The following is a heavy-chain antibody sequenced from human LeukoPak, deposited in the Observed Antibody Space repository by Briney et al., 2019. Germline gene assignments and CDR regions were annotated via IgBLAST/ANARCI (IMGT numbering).Heavy chain of an antibody. CDR1: GYTFTNYD. CDR3: ARVNCSSTSCRSKFLDY. V-gene: IGHV1-8*01. CDR2: MNPNSGNT. Sequence: GASVKVSCKASGYTFTNYDINWVRQAIGQGLEWMGWMNPNSGNTGYAQKFQGRVTMTRNTSISTAYMELSSLRSEDTAVYYCARVNCSSTSCRSKFLDYWGQGTLVTVSS. J-gene: IGHJ4*02. D-gene: IGHD2-2*01.